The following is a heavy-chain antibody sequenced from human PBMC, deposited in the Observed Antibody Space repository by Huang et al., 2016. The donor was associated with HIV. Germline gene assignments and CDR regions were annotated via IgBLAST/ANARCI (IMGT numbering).Heavy chain of an antibody. D-gene: IGHD3-22*01. CDR3: LREGDESSGYPHPYFAS. V-gene: IGHV5-51*01. J-gene: IGHJ4*02. Sequence: EVQLAQSGAEVKKPGESLKISCKASAYSFTRFWIGWVRQMPGKGLEWMGLIYPGDSDTKYSPSSQGQVTISADNSITTADLQWSSLKASDASIYYCLREGDESSGYPHPYFASWGQGTLVTVSS. CDR2: IYPGDSDT. CDR1: AYSFTRFW.